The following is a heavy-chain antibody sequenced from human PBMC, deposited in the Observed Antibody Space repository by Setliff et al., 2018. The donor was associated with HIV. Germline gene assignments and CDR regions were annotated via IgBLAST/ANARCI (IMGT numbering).Heavy chain of an antibody. Sequence: EASVKVSCKASGGSFSDYSISWVRQAPGQAFEWMGGIIPMVSLPNFAQRFLGRLTITANRSTTTAYMELSSLTSEDTAVYYCARGQLKPTGYYFDSWGLGTLVTVSS. CDR3: ARGQLKPTGYYFDS. D-gene: IGHD1-1*01. CDR2: IIPMVSLP. CDR1: GGSFSDYS. J-gene: IGHJ4*02. V-gene: IGHV1-69*10.